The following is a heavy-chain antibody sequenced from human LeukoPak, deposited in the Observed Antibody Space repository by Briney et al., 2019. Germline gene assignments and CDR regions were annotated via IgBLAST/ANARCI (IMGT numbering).Heavy chain of an antibody. D-gene: IGHD3-10*01. J-gene: IGHJ4*02. Sequence: PSETLSLTCTVSGGSISSYYWSWIRQPPGKGLEWIGYIYYSGSTNYNPSLKSRVTISVDTSKNQFSLKLSSVTAADTAVYYCARSGFFGYWGQGTLVTVSS. CDR1: GGSISSYY. CDR2: IYYSGST. V-gene: IGHV4-59*01. CDR3: ARSGFFGY.